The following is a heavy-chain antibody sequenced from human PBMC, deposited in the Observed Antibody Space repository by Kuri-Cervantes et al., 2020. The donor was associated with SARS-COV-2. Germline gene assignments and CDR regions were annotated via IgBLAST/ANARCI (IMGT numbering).Heavy chain of an antibody. D-gene: IGHD3-16*02. CDR1: GYTLTKLS. CDR2: FDPEDGET. J-gene: IGHJ4*02. CDR3: ATNYVWGSYRYYFDY. Sequence: ASVKVSCKVSGYTLTKLSMHWVRQAPGKGLEWMGGFDPEDGETIYAQKFQGRVTMTEDTSTDTAYMELSSLRSEDTAVYYCATNYVWGSYRYYFDYWGQGTLVTVSS. V-gene: IGHV1-24*01.